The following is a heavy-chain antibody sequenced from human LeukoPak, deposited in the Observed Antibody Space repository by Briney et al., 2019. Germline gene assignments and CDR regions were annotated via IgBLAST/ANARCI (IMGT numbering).Heavy chain of an antibody. J-gene: IGHJ4*02. V-gene: IGHV4-59*08. Sequence: SETLSLTCTVSGGSISSYYWSWIRQPPGKGLEWIAYISDIGSINYNPSLKSRVTISVDTSKNQFSLKLSSVTAADTAVYYCARLEYSSSYYFDYWGQGTLVTVSS. CDR1: GGSISSYY. CDR2: ISDIGSI. D-gene: IGHD6-6*01. CDR3: ARLEYSSSYYFDY.